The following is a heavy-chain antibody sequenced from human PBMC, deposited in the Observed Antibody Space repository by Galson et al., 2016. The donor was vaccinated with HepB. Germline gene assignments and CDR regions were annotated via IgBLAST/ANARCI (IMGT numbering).Heavy chain of an antibody. Sequence: SLRLSCAASGFTFSNYAMTWVRQAPGKGLEWVSTINGGTRNTYYADSVKGRFTISRDDSQSTLYLHMNSLRGEDTAVYYCAKDSTPLNWFDSWGQGTLVTVSS. V-gene: IGHV3-23*01. CDR1: GFTFSNYA. J-gene: IGHJ5*01. CDR2: INGGTRNT. CDR3: AKDSTPLNWFDS.